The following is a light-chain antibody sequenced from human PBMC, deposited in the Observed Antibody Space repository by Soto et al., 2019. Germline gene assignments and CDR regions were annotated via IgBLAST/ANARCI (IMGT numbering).Light chain of an antibody. J-gene: IGKJ1*01. CDR2: GAS. CDR1: QSVSSS. V-gene: IGKV3-15*01. CDR3: QQYNNWWT. Sequence: DIVMTQSPATLSVSPGDRATLSCRARQSVSSSLAWYQQKPGQAPRLLIYGASTRATGIPARFSGSGSGTEFTLIISSLQSEDFAVYYCQQYNNWWTFGQGTTVAIK.